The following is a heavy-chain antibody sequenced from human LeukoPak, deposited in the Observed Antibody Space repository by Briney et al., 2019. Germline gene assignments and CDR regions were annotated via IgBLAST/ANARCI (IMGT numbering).Heavy chain of an antibody. CDR1: GFTFEDYA. Sequence: GGSRRLSCAASGFTFEDYAMHWFRQAPGKGLDWVSGISWNSGSIGYADSVKGRFTISRDNAKNSLYLQMNSLRAEDTALYYCAKDANPGIAVAGTWTWGQGTLVTVSS. CDR3: AKDANPGIAVAGTWT. D-gene: IGHD6-19*01. V-gene: IGHV3-9*01. CDR2: ISWNSGSI. J-gene: IGHJ4*02.